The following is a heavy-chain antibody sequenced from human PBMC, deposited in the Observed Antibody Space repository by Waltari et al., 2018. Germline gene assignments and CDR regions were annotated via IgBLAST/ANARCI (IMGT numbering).Heavy chain of an antibody. CDR2: ISGSGGST. CDR3: AKDPRYGSGSNYYYGMDV. J-gene: IGHJ6*02. Sequence: EVQLLESGGGLVQPGGSLRLSCAASGFTFRSYAMSWVRQAPGKRLEWVSAISGSGGSTYYADSVKGRFTISRDNSKNTLYLQMNSLRAEDTAVYYCAKDPRYGSGSNYYYGMDVWGQGTTVTVSS. V-gene: IGHV3-23*01. D-gene: IGHD3-10*01. CDR1: GFTFRSYA.